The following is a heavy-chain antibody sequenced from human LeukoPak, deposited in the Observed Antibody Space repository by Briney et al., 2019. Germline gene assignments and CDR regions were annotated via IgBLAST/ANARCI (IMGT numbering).Heavy chain of an antibody. CDR1: GYTFTSYD. CDR3: ARGKGIVGATRNAFDI. Sequence: GASVKVSCKASGYTFTSYDINWVRQATGQGLEWMGWMNPNSGNTGYAQKFQGRVTMTRNTSISTAYMELSSLRSEDTAVYYCARGKGIVGATRNAFDIWGQGTMVTVSS. D-gene: IGHD1-26*01. J-gene: IGHJ3*02. CDR2: MNPNSGNT. V-gene: IGHV1-8*01.